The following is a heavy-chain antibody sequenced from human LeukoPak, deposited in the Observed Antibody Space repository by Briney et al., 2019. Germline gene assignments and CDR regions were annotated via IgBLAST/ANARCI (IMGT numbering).Heavy chain of an antibody. CDR3: ATSYSRYSSGYYYLLDY. CDR1: GGTFSSYA. D-gene: IGHD3-22*01. CDR2: IIPIFGTA. V-gene: IGHV1-69*06. Sequence: GSSVKVSCKASGGTFSSYAISWVRQAPGQGLEWMGGIIPIFGTANYAQKFQGRVTITADKSTSTAYMELSSLRSEDTAVYYCATSYSRYSSGYYYLLDYWGQGTLVTVSS. J-gene: IGHJ4*02.